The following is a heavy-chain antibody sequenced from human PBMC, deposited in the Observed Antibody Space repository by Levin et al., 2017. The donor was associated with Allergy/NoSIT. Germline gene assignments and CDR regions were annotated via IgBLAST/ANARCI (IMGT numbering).Heavy chain of an antibody. CDR3: VKGGGMGGYTLPLRFVYYYYAMDV. D-gene: IGHD5-12*01. CDR2: ISWSTGPI. J-gene: IGHJ6*02. CDR1: GFKFDDYA. Sequence: GGSLRLSCAASGFKFDDYAMHWVRQAPGKGLEWVSGISWSTGPIGYAASVKGRFTISRDDSKNSLYLQMNSLRPEDTAVYFCVKGGGMGGYTLPLRFVYYYYAMDVWGRGTTVTVSS. V-gene: IGHV3-9*01.